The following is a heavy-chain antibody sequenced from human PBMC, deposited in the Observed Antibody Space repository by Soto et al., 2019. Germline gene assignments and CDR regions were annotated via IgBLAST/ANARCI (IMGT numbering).Heavy chain of an antibody. Sequence: EVQLLDSGGALVQPGGSLRLSCTASGFTFSSSAMSWVRQSPGKGLEWVSAISDGNGDSTYYAGSVKGRFTISRDNTKNALYLQMNDRRAEDTAVYYCAKGGGGDHGYWGQGTLVTVSS. CDR3: AKGGGGDHGY. CDR2: ISDGNGDST. D-gene: IGHD2-21*02. CDR1: GFTFSSSA. V-gene: IGHV3-23*01. J-gene: IGHJ4*02.